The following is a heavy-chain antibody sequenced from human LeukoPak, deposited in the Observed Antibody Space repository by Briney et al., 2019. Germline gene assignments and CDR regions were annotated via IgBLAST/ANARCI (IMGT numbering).Heavy chain of an antibody. CDR1: GYTFTGYY. CDR2: INPNSGGT. Sequence: WASVKVSCKASGYTFTGYYMHWVRQAPGQGLEWMGWINPNSGGTNYAQKFQGRVTMTRDTSISTAYLQWSSLKASDTAMYYCARLAWGSGSLHFDYWGQGTLVTVSS. J-gene: IGHJ4*02. CDR3: ARLAWGSGSLHFDY. V-gene: IGHV1-2*02. D-gene: IGHD3-10*01.